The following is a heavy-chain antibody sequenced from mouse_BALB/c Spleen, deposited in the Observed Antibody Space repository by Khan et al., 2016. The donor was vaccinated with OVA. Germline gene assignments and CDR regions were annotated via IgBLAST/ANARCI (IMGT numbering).Heavy chain of an antibody. CDR2: INIYTGEP. CDR3: ARSNGNYWFWY. D-gene: IGHD2-1*01. V-gene: IGHV9-3-1*01. Sequence: QFQLVQSGPELKKPGETVKISCKASGYTFTNYGMNWVKQAPGKGLKWMGWINIYTGEPTYADDFKGRFAFSLETSASTAYLEINNLKNEDTATYCCARSNGNYWFWYWGQGTLVTVSA. CDR1: GYTFTNYG. J-gene: IGHJ3*02.